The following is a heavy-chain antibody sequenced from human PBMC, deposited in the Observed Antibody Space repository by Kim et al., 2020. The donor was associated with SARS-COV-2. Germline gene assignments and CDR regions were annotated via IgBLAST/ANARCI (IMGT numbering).Heavy chain of an antibody. CDR1: GFTFSSHW. CDR3: ARDKGGYGAFDF. D-gene: IGHD6-13*01. V-gene: IGHV3-74*01. J-gene: IGHJ3*01. CDR2: INTDGTFT. Sequence: GGSLRLSCAASGFTFSSHWMHGVRQAPGKGLVWVSCINTDGTFTGYADSVKGRFIISRDNAKNTLYLQMNGLRAEDPAVYYCARDKGGYGAFDFWGQGT.